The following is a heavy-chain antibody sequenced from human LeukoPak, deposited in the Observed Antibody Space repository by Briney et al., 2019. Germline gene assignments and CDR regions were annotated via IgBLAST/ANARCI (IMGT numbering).Heavy chain of an antibody. V-gene: IGHV3-74*01. CDR2: INSDGSWT. CDR3: ARPIDYGDYEGGIDY. Sequence: GGSLRLSCAASGNYWMHWVRQAPGKGLVWVSHINSDGSWTSYADSVKGRFTISRDNAKNSLYLQMNSLRAEDTAVYYCARPIDYGDYEGGIDYWGQGTLVTVSS. CDR1: GNYW. J-gene: IGHJ4*02. D-gene: IGHD4-17*01.